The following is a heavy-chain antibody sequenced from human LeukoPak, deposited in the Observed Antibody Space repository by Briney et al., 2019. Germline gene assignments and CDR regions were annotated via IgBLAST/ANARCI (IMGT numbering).Heavy chain of an antibody. CDR1: GGSFSGYY. CDR2: INQSGST. CDR3: ARDSKTYSGYDEGWFDP. D-gene: IGHD5-12*01. V-gene: IGHV4-34*01. Sequence: SETLSLTCAVYGGSFSGYYWSWIRQPPGKGLEWTGEINQSGSTNYNPSLKSRVTIAVDTSKNQFSLKLSSVTAADTAVYYCARDSKTYSGYDEGWFDPWGQGTLVTVSS. J-gene: IGHJ5*02.